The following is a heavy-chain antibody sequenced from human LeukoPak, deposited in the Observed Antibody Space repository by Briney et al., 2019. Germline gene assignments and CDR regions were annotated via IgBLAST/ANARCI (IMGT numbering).Heavy chain of an antibody. CDR2: MNPNSGNT. V-gene: IGHV1-8*01. CDR3: ARAGYSSSWYVTWFDP. Sequence: ASVKVCCKASGYTFTSYDINWVRQATGQGLVWMGWMNPNSGNTGYAQKFQGRVTMTRNTSISTAYMELSSLRSEDTAVFYCARAGYSSSWYVTWFDPWDQGTLVTVSS. D-gene: IGHD6-13*01. J-gene: IGHJ5*02. CDR1: GYTFTSYD.